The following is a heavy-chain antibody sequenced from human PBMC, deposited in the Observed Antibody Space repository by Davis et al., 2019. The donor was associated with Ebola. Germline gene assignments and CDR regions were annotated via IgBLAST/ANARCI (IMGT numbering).Heavy chain of an antibody. Sequence: SVKVSCKVSGGIFTNYALRWVRQAPGQGLEWMGGIIPIFGTTNYAQRFQGRVTITADDSTSTAYLELSSLSSEDTAVFYCAGHSTSSPDYYYGLDVGGKGTTVTVSS. CDR2: IIPIFGTT. CDR3: AGHSTSSPDYYYGLDV. CDR1: GGIFTNYA. D-gene: IGHD6-6*01. J-gene: IGHJ6*04. V-gene: IGHV1-69*13.